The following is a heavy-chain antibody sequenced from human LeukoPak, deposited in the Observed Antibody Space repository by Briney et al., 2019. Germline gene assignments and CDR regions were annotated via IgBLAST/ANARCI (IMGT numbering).Heavy chain of an antibody. V-gene: IGHV1-3*01. D-gene: IGHD6-19*01. CDR2: INAGNGDT. Sequence: ASVKVSCKASGYTFTNYAMHWVRQAPGQGLEWMGWINAGNGDTKCSQKFQGRVTITRDTSANTVYMALSSLRSEDTAVYYCARDARDLYSSGWHRLYYFDYWGQGALVTVSS. CDR3: ARDARDLYSSGWHRLYYFDY. CDR1: GYTFTNYA. J-gene: IGHJ4*02.